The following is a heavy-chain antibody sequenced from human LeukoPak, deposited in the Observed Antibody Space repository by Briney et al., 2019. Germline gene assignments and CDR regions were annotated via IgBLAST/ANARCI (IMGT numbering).Heavy chain of an antibody. Sequence: GSLRLSCAASGFTFSSYGMHWVRQAPGKGLEWVAVIWYDGSNKYYADSVKGRFTISRDNSKNTLYLQMNSLRAEDTAVYYCARARGSSLVPEDAFDIWGQGTMVTVSS. V-gene: IGHV3-33*01. CDR2: IWYDGSNK. J-gene: IGHJ3*02. CDR3: ARARGSSLVPEDAFDI. D-gene: IGHD1-26*01. CDR1: GFTFSSYG.